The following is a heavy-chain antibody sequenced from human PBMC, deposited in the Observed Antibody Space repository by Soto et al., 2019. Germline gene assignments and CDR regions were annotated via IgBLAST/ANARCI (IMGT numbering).Heavy chain of an antibody. CDR1: CGSISNRSFY. CDR3: ASWYCSSTSCYYDY. V-gene: IGHV4-39*01. J-gene: IGHJ4*02. CDR2: IYYSGST. D-gene: IGHD2-2*01. Sequence: ALETLSLTCTVSCGSISNRSFYWGWIRQPPGKGLEWIGSIYYSGSTYYNPSLKSRVTISVDTSKNQFSLKLSSVTAADTAVYYCASWYCSSTSCYYDYWGQGTLVTVSS.